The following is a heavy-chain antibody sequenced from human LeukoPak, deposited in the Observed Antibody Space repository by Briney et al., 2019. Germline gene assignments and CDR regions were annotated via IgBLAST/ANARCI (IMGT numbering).Heavy chain of an antibody. CDR3: ARSRYSYGHSTDYYFDY. Sequence: SETLSLTCTVSGGSISSYYWSWIRQPPGKGLEWIGYIYYNGSTNYNPSLKSRVTISVDTSKNQFSLKLSSVTAADTAVYYCARSRYSYGHSTDYYFDYWGQGTLVTVSS. V-gene: IGHV4-59*01. CDR2: IYYNGST. J-gene: IGHJ4*02. D-gene: IGHD5-18*01. CDR1: GGSISSYY.